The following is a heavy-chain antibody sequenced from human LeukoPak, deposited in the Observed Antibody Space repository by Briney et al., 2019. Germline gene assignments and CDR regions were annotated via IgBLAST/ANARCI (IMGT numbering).Heavy chain of an antibody. Sequence: SVKVSCKASGGTFSSYAISWVRQAPGQGLEWMGRIIPIFGTANYAQKVQGRVTITTDESTSTAYMELSSLRSEDTAVYYCASSIFGVVQTPYYYYYMDVWGKGTTVTVSS. CDR3: ASSIFGVVQTPYYYYYMDV. CDR1: GGTFSSYA. V-gene: IGHV1-69*05. J-gene: IGHJ6*03. D-gene: IGHD3-3*01. CDR2: IIPIFGTA.